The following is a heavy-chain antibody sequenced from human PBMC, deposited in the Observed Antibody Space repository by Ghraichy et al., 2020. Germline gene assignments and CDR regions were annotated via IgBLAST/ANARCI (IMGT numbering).Heavy chain of an antibody. CDR3: ARYLFNPGYSGYLPRAFVI. CDR2: ISISSSTK. CDR1: GFTFSSYS. J-gene: IGHJ3*02. V-gene: IGHV3-48*02. Sequence: GGSLRLSCAASGFTFSSYSMNWVRQAPGKGLVWVSYISISSSTKYYADSVKGRFAISRDNAKNSLYLQMNSLRDEDTAVYYCARYLFNPGYSGYLPRAFVIWGQGTMGTFSS. D-gene: IGHD5-12*01.